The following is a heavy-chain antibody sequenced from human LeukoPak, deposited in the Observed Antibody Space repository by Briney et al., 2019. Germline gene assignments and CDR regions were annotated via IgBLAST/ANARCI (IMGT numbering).Heavy chain of an antibody. V-gene: IGHV3-23*01. D-gene: IGHD3-10*01. Sequence: PGGSLRLSCGASGFDFSNYAMSWVRQAPGKGLQWVSSISGRGDLTHYADSVKGRFTISRDNSENTLYLQMNSLRAEDTAVYYCAKDVDPFGSGSYVEGFDYWGQGTLVTVSS. CDR3: AKDVDPFGSGSYVEGFDY. CDR1: GFDFSNYA. CDR2: ISGRGDLT. J-gene: IGHJ4*02.